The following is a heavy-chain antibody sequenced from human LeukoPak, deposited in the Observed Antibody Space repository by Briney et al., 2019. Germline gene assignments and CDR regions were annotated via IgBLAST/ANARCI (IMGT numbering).Heavy chain of an antibody. CDR1: GYTFTSYG. CDR3: ARDQEAVAGNFPSSDY. D-gene: IGHD6-19*01. Sequence: ASVKVSCKASGYTFTSYGISWVRQAPGQGLEWMGWISDYNGNTNYAQKLQGRVTMNTDTSTSTAYMELRSQRSDDTAVYYCARDQEAVAGNFPSSDYWGQGTLVTVSS. V-gene: IGHV1-18*01. CDR2: ISDYNGNT. J-gene: IGHJ4*02.